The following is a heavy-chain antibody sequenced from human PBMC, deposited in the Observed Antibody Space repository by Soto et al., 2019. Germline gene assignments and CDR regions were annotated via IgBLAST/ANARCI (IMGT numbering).Heavy chain of an antibody. J-gene: IGHJ4*02. D-gene: IGHD6-13*01. Sequence: PSETLSLTCTVSGGSVSSGSYYWSWIRQPPGKGLEWIGYIYYSGSTNYNPSLKSRVTISVDTSKNQSSLKLSSVTAADTAVYYCAKGRAAAGNFDYWGQGTLVTVSS. V-gene: IGHV4-61*01. CDR1: GGSVSSGSYY. CDR3: AKGRAAAGNFDY. CDR2: IYYSGST.